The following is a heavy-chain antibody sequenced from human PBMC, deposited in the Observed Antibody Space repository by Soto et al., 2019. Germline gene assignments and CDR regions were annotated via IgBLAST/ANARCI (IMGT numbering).Heavy chain of an antibody. J-gene: IGHJ5*02. Sequence: QVQLQESGPGLVKPSQTLSLTCTVSGGSISSGGYYWSWIRQHPGKGLEWIGYIYYSGSTYYNPSRRGRVTKXADXSXIQVSLKLSSVTAADTAVYYCAREDGDGYKMGWFDPWGQGTLVTVSS. CDR3: AREDGDGYKMGWFDP. V-gene: IGHV4-31*03. D-gene: IGHD5-12*01. CDR1: GGSISSGGYY. CDR2: IYYSGST.